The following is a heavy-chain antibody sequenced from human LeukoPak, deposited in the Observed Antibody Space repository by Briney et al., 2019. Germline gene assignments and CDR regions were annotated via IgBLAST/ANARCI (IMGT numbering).Heavy chain of an antibody. D-gene: IGHD4/OR15-4a*01. CDR3: ARGGAGAFFDY. CDR2: IYTSGST. V-gene: IGHV4-61*02. J-gene: IGHJ4*02. CDR1: GGSISSGSYY. Sequence: SETLSLTCTVSGGSISSGSYYWSWIRQPAGKGLEWIGRIYTSGSTNYDPSLKSRVTISVDTSKNQFSLKLSSVTAADTAVYYCARGGAGAFFDYWGLGTLVTVSS.